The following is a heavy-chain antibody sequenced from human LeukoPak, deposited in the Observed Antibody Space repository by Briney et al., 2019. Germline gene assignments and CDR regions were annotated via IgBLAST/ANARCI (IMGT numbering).Heavy chain of an antibody. D-gene: IGHD1-26*01. Sequence: PGGSLRLSCAASGFSFSTHAMGWVRQAPGKGLEWVSVISGSGDNTYQADSVKGRFIISRDNSKNTLYLQMNSLRAEDTAVYYCATGESGSYDYWGQGTLVTVSS. CDR3: ATGESGSYDY. V-gene: IGHV3-23*01. CDR2: ISGSGDNT. CDR1: GFSFSTHA. J-gene: IGHJ4*02.